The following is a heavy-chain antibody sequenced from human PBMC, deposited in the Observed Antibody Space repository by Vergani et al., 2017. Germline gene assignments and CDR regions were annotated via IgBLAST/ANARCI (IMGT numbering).Heavy chain of an antibody. CDR2: INPNSGGT. V-gene: IGHV1-2*02. Sequence: QVQLVQSGAEVKKPGASVKVSCKASGYTFTGYYMHWVRQAPGQGLEWMGWINPNSGGTNYAQKFQGRVTMTRDTSISTASMGLSRLRSDDTAVYYCARDPEPGIGSSVWFDPWGQGTLVTVSS. D-gene: IGHD6-6*01. J-gene: IGHJ5*02. CDR3: ARDPEPGIGSSVWFDP. CDR1: GYTFTGYY.